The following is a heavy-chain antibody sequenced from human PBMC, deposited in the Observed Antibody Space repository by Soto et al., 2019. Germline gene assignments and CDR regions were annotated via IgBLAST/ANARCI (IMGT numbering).Heavy chain of an antibody. J-gene: IGHJ5*02. CDR1: GGTFSSYT. CDR3: ARGGYGDYSGWFDP. D-gene: IGHD4-17*01. Sequence: QVQLVQSGAEVKKPGSSVKVSCKASGGTFSSYTISWVRQAPGQGLEWMGRIIPILGMANYAQKFQGRVTITADKSTSTAYMELSSLRSEDTAVYYCARGGYGDYSGWFDPWGQGTLVTVSS. V-gene: IGHV1-69*02. CDR2: IIPILGMA.